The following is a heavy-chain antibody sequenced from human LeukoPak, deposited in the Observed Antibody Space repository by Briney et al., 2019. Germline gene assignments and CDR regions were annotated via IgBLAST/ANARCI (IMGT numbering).Heavy chain of an antibody. J-gene: IGHJ3*02. D-gene: IGHD3-10*01. CDR2: ISGSGGST. CDR1: GFTFSSYA. CDR3: AKDLRYYYGSGSYYGGVHAFDI. Sequence: GGSLRLSCAASGFTFSSYAMSWVRQAPGKGLEWVSAISGSGGSTYYADSVKGRFTISRDNSKNTLYLQMNSLRAEDTAVYYCAKDLRYYYGSGSYYGGVHAFDIWGQGTMVTVPS. V-gene: IGHV3-23*01.